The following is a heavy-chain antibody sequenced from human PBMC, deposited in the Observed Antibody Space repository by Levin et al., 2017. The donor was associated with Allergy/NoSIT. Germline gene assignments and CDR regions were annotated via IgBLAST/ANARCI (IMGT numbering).Heavy chain of an antibody. Sequence: GGSLRLSCAASGFTFSDYYVTWIRQAPGKGLEWVSYISSSSSYTNYADSVKGRFTISRDSAKKSVYLQMNSLRAEDTAVYYCAREHALWFGDLSFGGMDVWGQGTTVTVSS. V-gene: IGHV3-11*05. D-gene: IGHD3-10*01. CDR3: AREHALWFGDLSFGGMDV. CDR1: GFTFSDYY. J-gene: IGHJ6*02. CDR2: ISSSSSYT.